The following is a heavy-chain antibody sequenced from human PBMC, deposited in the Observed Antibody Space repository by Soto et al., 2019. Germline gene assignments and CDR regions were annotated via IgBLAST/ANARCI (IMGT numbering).Heavy chain of an antibody. J-gene: IGHJ4*02. CDR2: ISYDGSNK. CDR3: ATRSKIDY. CDR1: GFTFSSYG. Sequence: GGSLRLSCAASGFTFSSYGMHWVRQAPGKGLEWVAVISYDGSNKYYAESVKGRFTISRDNSKNTLYLQMNSLRAEDTAVYYCATRSKIDYWGQGTLVTVSS. V-gene: IGHV3-30*03. D-gene: IGHD3-10*01.